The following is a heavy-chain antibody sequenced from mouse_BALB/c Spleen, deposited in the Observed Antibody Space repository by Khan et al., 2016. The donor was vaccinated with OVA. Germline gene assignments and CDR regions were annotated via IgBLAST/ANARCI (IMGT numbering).Heavy chain of an antibody. V-gene: IGHV5-6*01. CDR1: GFTFSSYS. CDR2: ISSGGDYT. J-gene: IGHJ3*01. D-gene: IGHD4-1*01. Sequence: EVELVESGGDLVEPGGSLKLSCAASGFTFSSYSMSWVRQTPDKRLEWVATISSGGDYTYYPDIVKVRFTISRDNAKNTLYLQMSSLKSEDTAMYYCASHLTGSFAYWGQGTLVAVSA. CDR3: ASHLTGSFAY.